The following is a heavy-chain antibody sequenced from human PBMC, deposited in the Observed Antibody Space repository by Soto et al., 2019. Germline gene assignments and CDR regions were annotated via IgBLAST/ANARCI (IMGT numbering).Heavy chain of an antibody. D-gene: IGHD3-10*01. CDR2: IIPILGIA. J-gene: IGHJ4*02. CDR1: GCGFSSYI. Sequence: GASVKGSWKGSGCGFSSYISGRGRQAPGKGLEWMGRIIPILGIANYAQKFQGRVTITADNSTSTAYMELSSLRSEDTAVYYCEREPRWLGELSMAPNWGQGTLVTVSS. V-gene: IGHV1-69*04. CDR3: EREPRWLGELSMAPN.